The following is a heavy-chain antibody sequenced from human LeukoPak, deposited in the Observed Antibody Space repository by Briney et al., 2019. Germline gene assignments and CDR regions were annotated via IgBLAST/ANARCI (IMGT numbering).Heavy chain of an antibody. J-gene: IGHJ4*02. V-gene: IGHV1-8*01. Sequence: ASVKVSCKASGYTFTSYDINWVRQATGQGLEWMGWMNPNSGNTGYAQKFQGGVTITRDTSASTAYMELSSLRSEDTAVYYCARSPIVVVKSCPLDYWGQGTLVTVSS. CDR2: MNPNSGNT. D-gene: IGHD3-22*01. CDR3: ARSPIVVVKSCPLDY. CDR1: GYTFTSYD.